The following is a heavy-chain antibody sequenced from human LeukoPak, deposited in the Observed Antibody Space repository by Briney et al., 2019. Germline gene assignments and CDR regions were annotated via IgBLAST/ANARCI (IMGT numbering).Heavy chain of an antibody. CDR1: GFTFSNYW. J-gene: IGHJ3*01. Sequence: PGGSLRLSCEGSGFTFSNYWMSWVRQAPGKGLEWVANIQQHGSETYYGDSVKGRFTISRDNAKNSLYLQMNGLRAEDTALYYCARRKYDCSGGSCYGFAFDLWGQGTMVTVSS. CDR2: IQQHGSET. D-gene: IGHD2-15*01. CDR3: ARRKYDCSGGSCYGFAFDL. V-gene: IGHV3-7*01.